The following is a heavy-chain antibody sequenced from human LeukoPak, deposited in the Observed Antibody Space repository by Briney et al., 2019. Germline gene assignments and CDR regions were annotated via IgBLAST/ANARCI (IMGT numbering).Heavy chain of an antibody. CDR1: GFTFSNYA. J-gene: IGHJ4*02. CDR2: ISGSGGNT. D-gene: IGHD3-10*01. CDR3: ARTGELLFDY. V-gene: IGHV3-23*01. Sequence: GGSLRLSCAASGFTFSNYAMSWVRQAPGKGLEWVSTISGSGGNTYYADSVKGRFTISRDNAKNSLYLQMNSLRAEDTAVYYCARTGELLFDYWGQGTLVTVSS.